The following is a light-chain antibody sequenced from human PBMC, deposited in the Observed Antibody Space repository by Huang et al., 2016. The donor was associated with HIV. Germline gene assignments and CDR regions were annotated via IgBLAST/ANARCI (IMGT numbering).Light chain of an antibody. J-gene: IGKJ1*01. V-gene: IGKV3-15*01. CDR1: QSVGSN. CDR3: QQCNNWPRA. Sequence: EIVMTQSPATLSVSPGERATLACRASQSVGSNLAWYQQKPGQAPRLLIYGASTRAAGIPARFSGSGSGTDFTLTISSLQSEDFAVYYCQQCNNWPRAFGQGTKVEIK. CDR2: GAS.